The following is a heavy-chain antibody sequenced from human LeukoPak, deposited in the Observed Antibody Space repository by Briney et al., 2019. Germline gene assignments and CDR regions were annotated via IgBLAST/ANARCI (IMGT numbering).Heavy chain of an antibody. CDR3: ARGVYGSGKGRFDY. V-gene: IGHV4-31*03. Sequence: EPSETLSLTCTVSGGSINSGGYYWSWIRQHPGKGLEWIAYIYYSGSAYYNQSLKSRVTISVDTSKNQFSLKLSSVTAADTAVYYCARGVYGSGKGRFDYWGQGTLVTVSS. CDR1: GGSINSGGYY. D-gene: IGHD3-10*01. J-gene: IGHJ4*02. CDR2: IYYSGSA.